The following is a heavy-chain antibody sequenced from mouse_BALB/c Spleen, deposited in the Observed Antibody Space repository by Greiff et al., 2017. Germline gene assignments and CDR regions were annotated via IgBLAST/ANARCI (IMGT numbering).Heavy chain of an antibody. J-gene: IGHJ2*01. V-gene: IGHV5-9-3*01. Sequence: EVHLVESGGGLVKPGGSLKLSCAASGFTFSSYAMSWVRQTPEKRLEWVATISSGGSYTYYPDSVKGRFTISRDNAKNTLYLQMSSLRSEDTAMYYCARRKLGRETYFDYWGQGTTLTVSS. CDR1: GFTFSSYA. CDR3: ARRKLGRETYFDY. CDR2: ISSGGSYT. D-gene: IGHD4-1*01.